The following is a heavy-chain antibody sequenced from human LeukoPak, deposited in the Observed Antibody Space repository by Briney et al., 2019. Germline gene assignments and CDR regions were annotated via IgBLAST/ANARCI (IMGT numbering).Heavy chain of an antibody. CDR3: ARDPKLYYDYSFDY. CDR1: GFTFSSYS. Sequence: GGSLRLSCAASGFTFSSYSMNWVRQAPGKGLEWVSSISSSSSYIYYADSVKGRFTISRDNAKNSLYLQMNSLRAEDTAVYYCARDPKLYYDYSFDYWGQGTLVTVSS. CDR2: ISSSSSYI. J-gene: IGHJ4*02. V-gene: IGHV3-21*01. D-gene: IGHD3-16*01.